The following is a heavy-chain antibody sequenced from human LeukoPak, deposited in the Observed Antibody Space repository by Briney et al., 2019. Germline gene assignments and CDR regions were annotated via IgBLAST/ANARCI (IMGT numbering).Heavy chain of an antibody. J-gene: IGHJ4*02. CDR2: IIPIFGTA. V-gene: IGHV1-69*05. CDR3: ALIVGATGDDY. D-gene: IGHD1-26*01. CDR1: GGTFSSYA. Sequence: ASVKVSCKASGGTFSSYAISWVRQAPGQGLEWMGGIIPIFGTANYAQKFQGRVTMTRNTSISTAYMELSSLRSEDTAVYYCALIVGATGDDYWGQGTLVTVSS.